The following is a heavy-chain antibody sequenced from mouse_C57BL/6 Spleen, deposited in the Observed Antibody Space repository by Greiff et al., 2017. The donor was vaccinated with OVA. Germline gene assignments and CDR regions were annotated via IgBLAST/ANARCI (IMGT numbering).Heavy chain of an antibody. V-gene: IGHV5-9*04. CDR3: ASQGLRDFDY. CDR1: GFTFSSYT. CDR2: ISGGGGNT. D-gene: IGHD1-1*01. J-gene: IGHJ2*01. Sequence: EVQLMESGGGLVKPGGSLKLSCAASGFTFSSYTMSWVRQTPEKRLEWVATISGGGGNTYYPASVKGRFTISRDNDKNTLYLQMCSRRSEETAMSDCASQGLRDFDYWGQGTTLTVSS.